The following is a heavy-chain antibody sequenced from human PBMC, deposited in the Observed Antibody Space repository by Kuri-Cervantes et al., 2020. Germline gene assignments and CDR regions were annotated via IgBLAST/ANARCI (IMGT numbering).Heavy chain of an antibody. CDR2: INPNSGGT. V-gene: IGHV1-2*04. D-gene: IGHD6-13*01. CDR3: ARIAAAGYYY. J-gene: IGHJ4*02. CDR1: GYTFTSYG. Sequence: SVKVSCKASGYTFTSYGISWVRQAPGQGLEWMGWINPNSGGTNYAQKFQGWVTMTRDTSIITAYMALSRLRSDVSAVYYSARIAAAGYYYWRQGTLVTVSS.